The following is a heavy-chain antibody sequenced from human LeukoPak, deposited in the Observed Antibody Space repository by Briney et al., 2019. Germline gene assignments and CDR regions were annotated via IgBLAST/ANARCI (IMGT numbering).Heavy chain of an antibody. J-gene: IGHJ4*02. CDR3: ARGEGGGYSSGWTGDY. CDR1: GYSFTSYW. CDR2: IYPGDSDT. Sequence: GESLKTSCKGSGYSFTSYWIGWVRQMPGKGLEWMGIIYPGDSDTRYSPSFQGQFTISADKSISIAYRQWSSLKASDTAMYYCARGEGGGYSSGWTGDYWGQGTLVTVSS. V-gene: IGHV5-51*01. D-gene: IGHD6-19*01.